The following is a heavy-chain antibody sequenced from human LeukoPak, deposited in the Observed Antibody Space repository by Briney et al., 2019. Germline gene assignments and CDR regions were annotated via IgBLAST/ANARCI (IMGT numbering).Heavy chain of an antibody. J-gene: IGHJ3*02. CDR2: ISTSGNYI. V-gene: IGHV3-21*01. D-gene: IGHD4-23*01. CDR3: ARGNSDAFDI. CDR1: GFTFSSYS. Sequence: GGSLRLSCAASGFTFSSYSMNWVRQVPGKGLEWVSSISTSGNYIYYADSVKGRFTISRDNAKNSLYLQMDSLRAEDAAVYYCARGNSDAFDIWGHGTMVTVSS.